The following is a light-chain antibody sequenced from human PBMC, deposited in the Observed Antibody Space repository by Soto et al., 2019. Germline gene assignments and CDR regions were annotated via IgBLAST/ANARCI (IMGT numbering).Light chain of an antibody. Sequence: EIVLTQSPATLSLSPGERAILSCRASQSVTSYLAWYQQKPGQAPRLLIYDASSRATGIPTRFTGSGSGTDFTLTISSLEPEDSAVYYCQQRGNWPPYTFGQGTKLEIK. CDR3: QQRGNWPPYT. CDR2: DAS. J-gene: IGKJ2*01. V-gene: IGKV3-11*01. CDR1: QSVTSY.